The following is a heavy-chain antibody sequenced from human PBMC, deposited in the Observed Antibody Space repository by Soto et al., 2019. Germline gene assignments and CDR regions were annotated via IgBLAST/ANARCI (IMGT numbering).Heavy chain of an antibody. CDR1: GFTFSSYA. Sequence: GGSLRLSCAASGFTFSSYAMHWVRQAPGKGLEWVAVISYDGSNKYYADSVKGRFTISRDNSKNTLYLQMNSLRAEDTAVYYCARDPYYYGSGSYSHFDYWGQGTLVTVSS. J-gene: IGHJ4*02. V-gene: IGHV3-30-3*01. CDR3: ARDPYYYGSGSYSHFDY. D-gene: IGHD3-10*01. CDR2: ISYDGSNK.